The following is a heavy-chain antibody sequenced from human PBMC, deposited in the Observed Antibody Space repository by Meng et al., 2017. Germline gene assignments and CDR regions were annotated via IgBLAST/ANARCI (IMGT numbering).Heavy chain of an antibody. Sequence: QLVHVGASVKKPGSAVKVSSKPLGYIFPDYDSHWVRRAPGQGLEWMGRINPKSGDTHYAQKFQARVTMTGDTSISTAYMELSGLRSDDTAMYYCARDEDISAAGKLFGDYWGQGTLVTVSS. CDR2: INPKSGDT. CDR3: ARDEDISAAGKLFGDY. J-gene: IGHJ4*02. CDR1: GYIFPDYD. V-gene: IGHV1-2*06. D-gene: IGHD6-25*01.